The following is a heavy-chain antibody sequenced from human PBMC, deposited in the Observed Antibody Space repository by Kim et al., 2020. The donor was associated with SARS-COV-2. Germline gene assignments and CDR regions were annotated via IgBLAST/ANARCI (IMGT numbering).Heavy chain of an antibody. Sequence: SETLSLTCAVYGGSFSGYYWSWIRQPPGKGLEWIGEINHSGSTNYNPSLKSRVTISVDTSKNQFSLKLSSVTAADTAVYYCARGRRVVVPVVLHYYYYGMDVWGQGTTVTVSS. J-gene: IGHJ6*02. D-gene: IGHD2-2*01. V-gene: IGHV4-34*01. CDR2: INHSGST. CDR1: GGSFSGYY. CDR3: ARGRRVVVPVVLHYYYYGMDV.